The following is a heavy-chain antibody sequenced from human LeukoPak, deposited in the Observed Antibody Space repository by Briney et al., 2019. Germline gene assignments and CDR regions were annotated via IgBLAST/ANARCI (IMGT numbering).Heavy chain of an antibody. Sequence: GSSVKLSCKASGGTLSSYAISWVRQAPGQGLEWMGGIIPIFGTANYAQKFQGRVTITADESTSTAYMELSSLRSEDTAVYYCARDYTVAGEIDAFDIWGQGTMVTVSS. D-gene: IGHD6-19*01. V-gene: IGHV1-69*01. CDR3: ARDYTVAGEIDAFDI. CDR2: IIPIFGTA. J-gene: IGHJ3*02. CDR1: GGTLSSYA.